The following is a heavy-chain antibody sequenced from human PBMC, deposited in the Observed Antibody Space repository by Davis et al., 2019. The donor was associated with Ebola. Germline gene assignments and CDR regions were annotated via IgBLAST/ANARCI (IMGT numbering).Heavy chain of an antibody. V-gene: IGHV5-51*01. CDR3: ARRRRRGSSSCYYYYGMDV. CDR1: GYSFTSYW. J-gene: IGHJ6*02. D-gene: IGHD6-13*01. Sequence: KVSCKGSGYSFTSYWIGWVRQMPGKGLEWMGIIYPGDSDTRYSPSFQGQVTISADKSISTAYLQWSSLKASDTAMYYCARRRRRGSSSCYYYYGMDVWGQGTTVTVSS. CDR2: IYPGDSDT.